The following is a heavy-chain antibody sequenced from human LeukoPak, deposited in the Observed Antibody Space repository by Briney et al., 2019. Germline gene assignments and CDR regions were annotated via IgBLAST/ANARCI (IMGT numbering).Heavy chain of an antibody. D-gene: IGHD6-6*01. V-gene: IGHV1-69*04. CDR1: GGTFSSYA. J-gene: IGHJ5*02. CDR3: ARVGIAAREGVLESNWFDP. Sequence: GASVKVSCKASGGTFSSYAISWVRQAPGQGLEWMGRIIPILGIANYAQKFQGRVTITADKSTSTAYMELSSLRSEDTAVYYCARVGIAAREGVLESNWFDPWGQGTLVTVSS. CDR2: IIPILGIA.